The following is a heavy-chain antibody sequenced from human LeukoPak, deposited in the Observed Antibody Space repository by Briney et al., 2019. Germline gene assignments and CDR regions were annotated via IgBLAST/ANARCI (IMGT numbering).Heavy chain of an antibody. CDR3: AKDGDESGPDLAEYFQH. CDR2: ISGSGGST. D-gene: IGHD5-24*01. J-gene: IGHJ1*01. CDR1: GFTFSSYA. Sequence: GSLILSCAASGFTFSSYAMSWVRPAPGKGLEWVSAISGSGGSTYYADSVKGRFTISRDNSKNTLYLQMNSLRAEDTAVYYCAKDGDESGPDLAEYFQHWGQGTLVTVSS. V-gene: IGHV3-23*01.